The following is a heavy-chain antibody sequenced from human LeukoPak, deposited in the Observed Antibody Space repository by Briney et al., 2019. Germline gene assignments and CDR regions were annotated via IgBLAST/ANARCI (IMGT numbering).Heavy chain of an antibody. V-gene: IGHV3-30*14. CDR1: GFAFSNFA. CDR3: AREKFDS. Sequence: GRSLRLSCAASGFAFSNFAMHWVRQAPGKGLEWLAVVSYEGTIKYYSDSAKGRFTISRDNSNSLISLQMDNLTTEDTAVYYCAREKFDSWGQGTLVIVSP. CDR2: VSYEGTIK. J-gene: IGHJ5*01.